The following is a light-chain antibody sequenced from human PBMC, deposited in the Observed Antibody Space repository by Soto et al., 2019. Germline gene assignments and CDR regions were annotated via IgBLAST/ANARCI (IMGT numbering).Light chain of an antibody. CDR3: QQYNSYSRT. Sequence: DIQMTQYPSTLSASVGDRVTITCRASQSISSWLAWYQQKPGKAPKLLIYKASSLESGVPSRFSGSGSGTEFTLTISSLQPDDFATYYCQQYNSYSRTFGQGTNVDIK. CDR2: KAS. CDR1: QSISSW. J-gene: IGKJ1*01. V-gene: IGKV1-5*03.